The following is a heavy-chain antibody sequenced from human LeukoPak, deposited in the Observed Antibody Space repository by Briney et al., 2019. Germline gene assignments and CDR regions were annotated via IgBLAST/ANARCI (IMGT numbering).Heavy chain of an antibody. D-gene: IGHD3-22*01. CDR3: VRGVTIYDSSGYFDY. V-gene: IGHV3-30-3*01. CDR1: GFSFSVCA. J-gene: IGHJ4*02. CDR2: ISYDGNNK. Sequence: GGSLRLSCAASGFSFSVCAMHWVRQAPGKGLEWVATISYDGNNKHYTDSVEGRFTISRDNSKNTLYLQMNTLKIEDTAMYYWVRGVTIYDSSGYFDYWGQGTLVTVSS.